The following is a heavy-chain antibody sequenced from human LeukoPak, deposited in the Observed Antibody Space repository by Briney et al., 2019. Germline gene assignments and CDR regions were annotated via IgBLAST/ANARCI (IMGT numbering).Heavy chain of an antibody. CDR1: GFTFSNAW. CDR2: IKSKTDGGTT. V-gene: IGHV3-15*01. D-gene: IGHD3-3*01. Sequence: KAGGSLRLSCAASGFTFSNAWMSWVCQAPGQGLEWVGRIKSKTDGGTTDYAAPVKGRFTISRHDSKNTLYLQMNSMKTQDTAVYYCTTLRHSGFWGDYYFMDAWGKGTTVTVSS. CDR3: TTLRHSGFWGDYYFMDA. J-gene: IGHJ6*03.